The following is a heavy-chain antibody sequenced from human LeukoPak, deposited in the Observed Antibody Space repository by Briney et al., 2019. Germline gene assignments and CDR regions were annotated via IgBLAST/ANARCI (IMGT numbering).Heavy chain of an antibody. V-gene: IGHV4-34*01. Sequence: SETLSLTCAVYGGSFSGYYCSWIRQPPGKGLEWIGEINHSGSTNYNPSLKSRVTISVDTSKNQFSLKLSSVTAADTAVYYCARGPYSSRHFDYWGQGTLVTVPS. CDR2: INHSGST. CDR1: GGSFSGYY. J-gene: IGHJ4*02. CDR3: ARGPYSSRHFDY. D-gene: IGHD6-13*01.